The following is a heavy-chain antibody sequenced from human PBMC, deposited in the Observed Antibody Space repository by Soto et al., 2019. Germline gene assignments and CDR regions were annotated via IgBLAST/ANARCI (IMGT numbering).Heavy chain of an antibody. J-gene: IGHJ4*02. CDR2: ISGSGGST. V-gene: IGHV3-23*01. D-gene: IGHD5-12*01. CDR3: AKDPREEMATIFFDY. Sequence: PGGSLRLSCAASGFTFSSYAMSWVRQAPGKGLEWVSAISGSGGSTYYADSVKGRFTISRDNSKNTLYLQMNSLRAEDTTVYYCAKDPREEMATIFFDYWGQGTLVTVSS. CDR1: GFTFSSYA.